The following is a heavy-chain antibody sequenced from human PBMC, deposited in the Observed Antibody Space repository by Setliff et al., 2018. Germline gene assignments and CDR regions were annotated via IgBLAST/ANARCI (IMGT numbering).Heavy chain of an antibody. D-gene: IGHD7-27*01. CDR1: GASISSGSYY. CDR3: ARQPPLNWAIPFDL. CDR2: VYVGGNT. V-gene: IGHV4-61*09. Sequence: KPSETLSLTCTVSGASISSGSYYWSWIRQPAGKTLEWIGQVYVGGNTYYNPSFESRVSISVDRSNNQFSLKLNSVTAADTAVYYCARQPPLNWAIPFDLWGQGKRVTVSS. J-gene: IGHJ3*01.